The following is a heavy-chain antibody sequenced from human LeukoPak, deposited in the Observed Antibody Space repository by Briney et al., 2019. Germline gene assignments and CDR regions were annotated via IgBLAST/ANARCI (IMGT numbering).Heavy chain of an antibody. V-gene: IGHV3-21*01. D-gene: IGHD3-22*01. CDR3: ARDSSGYDSAGFDY. J-gene: IGHJ4*02. Sequence: GGSLRLSCAASGFTFSSYSMNWVRQAPGKGLECVSSISSSSSYIYYADSVKGRFTISRDNAKNSLYLQMNSLRAEDTAVYYCARDSSGYDSAGFDYWGQGTLVTVSS. CDR1: GFTFSSYS. CDR2: ISSSSSYI.